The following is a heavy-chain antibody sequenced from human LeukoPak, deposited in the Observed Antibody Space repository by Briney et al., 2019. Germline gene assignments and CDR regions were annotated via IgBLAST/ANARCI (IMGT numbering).Heavy chain of an antibody. CDR1: GGSFSGYY. Sequence: SSETLSLTCAVYGGSFSGYYWGWIRQPPGKGLEWIGNIYYSGTTYYNPSLKSRVTIYIDTSKNQFSLKLSSVTAADTAVYYCARVRDGYNFWAFDVWGQGTMVTVSS. D-gene: IGHD5-24*01. V-gene: IGHV4-34*01. J-gene: IGHJ3*01. CDR2: IYYSGTT. CDR3: ARVRDGYNFWAFDV.